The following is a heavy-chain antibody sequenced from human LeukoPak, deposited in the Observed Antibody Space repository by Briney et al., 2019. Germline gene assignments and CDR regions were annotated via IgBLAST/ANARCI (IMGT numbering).Heavy chain of an antibody. CDR2: VDPEDGET. V-gene: IGHV1-69-2*01. D-gene: IGHD2-8*01. J-gene: IGHJ4*02. Sequence: ASVKISCKVSGYTFTDYYMHWVQQAPGKGLEWMGLVDPEDGETIYAEKFQGRVTITADTSTDTAYMELSSLRSEDTAVYYCATDLRSNGAEDWGQGTLVTVSS. CDR1: GYTFTDYY. CDR3: ATDLRSNGAED.